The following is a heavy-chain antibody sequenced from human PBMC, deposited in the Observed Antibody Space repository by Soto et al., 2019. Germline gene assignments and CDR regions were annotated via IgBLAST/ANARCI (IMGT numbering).Heavy chain of an antibody. CDR2: INPKSRGT. V-gene: IGHV1-2*02. CDR3: ARVTLKAGNWFDP. Sequence: APVNVSCKASVYAITDYSIHWVRQAPGQGFEWMGWINPKSRGTNYAQKFQGRVTMTRDTSNSTAYMELRGLTSDDTAVYYCARVTLKAGNWFDPWGQGTLVTVSS. J-gene: IGHJ5*02. CDR1: VYAITDYS.